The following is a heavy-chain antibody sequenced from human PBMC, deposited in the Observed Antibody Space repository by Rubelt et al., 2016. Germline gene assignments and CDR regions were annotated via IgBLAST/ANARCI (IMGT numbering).Heavy chain of an antibody. V-gene: IGHV3-33*01. CDR3: ATELVGSCCEFQY. J-gene: IGHJ4*02. CDR2: LWFDGTTH. D-gene: IGHD2-8*02. Sequence: QVQLVESGGGVVQPGRSLRLSCAASGFTFSSYAMHWVRQAPGKGLEWLALLWFDGTTHFDADSVKGRFTVSRDNSKDTLYLQMRNLRADDTAVYYCATELVGSCCEFQYWGQGTLVTVSS. CDR1: GFTFSSYA.